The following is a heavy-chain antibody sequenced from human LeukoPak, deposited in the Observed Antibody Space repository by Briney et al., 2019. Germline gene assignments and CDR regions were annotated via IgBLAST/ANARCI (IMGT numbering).Heavy chain of an antibody. J-gene: IGHJ4*02. D-gene: IGHD1/OR15-1a*01. CDR2: IYSGGST. CDR3: ARDQEQPGLYDY. Sequence: GGSLRLSCAASGFTVSSNYMSWVRQAPGKGLEWVSVIYSGGSTYYADSVKGRFTISRDNSKNTLYLQMNSLRAEVTAVYYCARDQEQPGLYDYWGQGTLVTVSS. V-gene: IGHV3-66*01. CDR1: GFTVSSNY.